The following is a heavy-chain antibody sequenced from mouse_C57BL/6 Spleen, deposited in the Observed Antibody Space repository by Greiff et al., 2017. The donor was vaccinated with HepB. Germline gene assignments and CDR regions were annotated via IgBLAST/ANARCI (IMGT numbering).Heavy chain of an antibody. Sequence: EVQLQQSGPELVKPGASVKISCKASGYTFTDYYMNWVKQSHGKSLEWIGDINPNNGGTSYNQKFKGKATLTVDKSSSTAYMELRSLTSEDSAVYYCARSDYDYDGWFAYWGQGTLVTVSA. CDR2: INPNNGGT. D-gene: IGHD2-4*01. V-gene: IGHV1-26*01. CDR3: ARSDYDYDGWFAY. CDR1: GYTFTDYY. J-gene: IGHJ3*01.